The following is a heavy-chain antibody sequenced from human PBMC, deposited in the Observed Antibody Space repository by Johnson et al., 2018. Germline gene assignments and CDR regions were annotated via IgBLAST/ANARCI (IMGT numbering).Heavy chain of an antibody. Sequence: QVQLQESGPGLVKPSQTLSLTCAISGDSVSSNSAAWNWIRQSPSRGLEWLGRAYYRSKLYNDYAISVKSRITITPDTSKNQFSLQLNSGTPEDTAVYYCGTYCSGGSCYDPDSYYYYMAVWGKGTTVTVSS. CDR2: AYYRSKLYN. J-gene: IGHJ6*03. CDR3: GTYCSGGSCYDPDSYYYYMAV. V-gene: IGHV6-1*01. CDR1: GDSVSSNSAA. D-gene: IGHD2-15*01.